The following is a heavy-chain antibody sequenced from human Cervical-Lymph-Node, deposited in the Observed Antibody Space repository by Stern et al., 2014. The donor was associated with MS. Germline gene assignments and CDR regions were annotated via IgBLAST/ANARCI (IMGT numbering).Heavy chain of an antibody. Sequence: VQLVESGAEVKKPGASVKVSCKASGYTFTNYYIYWVRQAPGQGLEWVGRIDPNTGDTNYALKFQGRVTMTRDTSINTAYMELSRLRSDDTAVFYCASPVSFRRVMFDPWGQGTLVTVSS. CDR1: GYTFTNYY. D-gene: IGHD3-16*01. J-gene: IGHJ5*02. CDR2: IDPNTGDT. V-gene: IGHV1-2*06. CDR3: ASPVSFRRVMFDP.